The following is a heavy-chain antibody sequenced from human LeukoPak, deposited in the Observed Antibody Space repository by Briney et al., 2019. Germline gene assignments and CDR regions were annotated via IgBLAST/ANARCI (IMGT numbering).Heavy chain of an antibody. Sequence: SVKVSCKASGYTFTSYYMHWVRQAPGQGLEWMGGIIPIFGTANYAQKFQGRVTITADKSTSTAYMELSSLRSEDTAVYYCASGYCSSTSLRCYYYMDVWGKGTTVTVSS. CDR3: ASGYCSSTSLRCYYYMDV. CDR1: GYTFTSYY. CDR2: IIPIFGTA. J-gene: IGHJ6*03. D-gene: IGHD2-2*01. V-gene: IGHV1-69*06.